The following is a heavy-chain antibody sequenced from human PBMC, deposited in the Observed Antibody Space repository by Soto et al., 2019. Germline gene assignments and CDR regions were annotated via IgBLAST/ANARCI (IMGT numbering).Heavy chain of an antibody. CDR1: GFTFNNYA. CDR2: ISYDESNR. Sequence: GSLRLSCAASGFTFNNYAMHWVRQAPGKRLEWVAVISYDESNRYYADSVKGRFTISRDNSKNTLYLQMNGLRAEDTAVYYCARDRAAVAERYFDYWGQGTLVTVSS. J-gene: IGHJ4*02. CDR3: ARDRAAVAERYFDY. V-gene: IGHV3-30-3*01. D-gene: IGHD6-19*01.